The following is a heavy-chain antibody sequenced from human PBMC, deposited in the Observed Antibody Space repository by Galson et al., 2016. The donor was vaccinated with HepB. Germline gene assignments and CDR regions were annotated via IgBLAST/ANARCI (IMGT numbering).Heavy chain of an antibody. V-gene: IGHV3-74*01. CDR2: LNTDGSAT. J-gene: IGHJ4*02. Sequence: SLRLSCAASGFTFNSFWMHWVRQAPGKGLVWVSRLNTDGSATHYADSVKGRFVISRDNAKNTVYLQMNSLRADDTAVYYCATRVSSVPWYAPIFDSWGQGTLVTVSS. D-gene: IGHD6-13*01. CDR1: GFTFNSFW. CDR3: ATRVSSVPWYAPIFDS.